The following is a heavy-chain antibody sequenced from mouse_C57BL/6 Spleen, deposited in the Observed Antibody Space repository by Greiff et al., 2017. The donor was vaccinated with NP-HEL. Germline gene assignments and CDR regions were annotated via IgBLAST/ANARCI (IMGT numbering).Heavy chain of an antibody. CDR1: GYTFTSYW. D-gene: IGHD2-2*01. CDR2: IDPSDSYT. Sequence: QVQLQQPGAELVRPGTSVKLSCKASGYTFTSYWMHWVKQRPGQGLEWIGVIDPSDSYTNYNQKFKGKATLTVDTSSSTAYMQLSSLTSEDSAVYYCAPLYGYDRVDYGGQGTTLTVSS. CDR3: APLYGYDRVDY. V-gene: IGHV1-59*01. J-gene: IGHJ2*01.